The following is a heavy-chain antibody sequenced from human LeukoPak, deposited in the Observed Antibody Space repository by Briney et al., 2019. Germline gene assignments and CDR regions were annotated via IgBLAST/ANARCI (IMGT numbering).Heavy chain of an antibody. D-gene: IGHD6-19*01. CDR3: AKVDRSSSGWCDY. V-gene: IGHV3-23*01. CDR2: ISGSGGST. Sequence: LXLSXXXSGFTXXSYAMSWVRQAPGKGLEWVSAISGSGGSTDYADSVKGRFTISRDNSKNTLYLQMNSLRAEDTAVYYCAKVDRSSSGWCDYWGQGTLVTVSS. J-gene: IGHJ4*02. CDR1: GFTXXSYA.